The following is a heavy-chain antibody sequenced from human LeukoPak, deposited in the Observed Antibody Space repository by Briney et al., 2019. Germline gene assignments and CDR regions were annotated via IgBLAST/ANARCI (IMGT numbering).Heavy chain of an antibody. Sequence: ASVKVSCKASGYTFTSYDINWVRQATGQGLEWMGWMNPNSGNTGYAQKFQGRVTVTRNTSISTAYMELSSLRSEDTAVYYCARGSPYYDILTGPWGQGTLVTVSS. J-gene: IGHJ5*02. CDR1: GYTFTSYD. D-gene: IGHD3-9*01. V-gene: IGHV1-8*01. CDR2: MNPNSGNT. CDR3: ARGSPYYDILTGP.